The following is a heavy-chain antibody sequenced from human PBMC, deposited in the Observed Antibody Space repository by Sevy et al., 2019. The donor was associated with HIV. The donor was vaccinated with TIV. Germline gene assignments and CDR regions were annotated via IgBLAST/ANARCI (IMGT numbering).Heavy chain of an antibody. J-gene: IGHJ6*02. D-gene: IGHD4-17*01. Sequence: GGSLRLSCAVSGFAVSDNCMSWVRQSPGKGLEWVSVIFSGGRTSYADSVKGGFTVSRDNYRNKLYLQMDNLRAEDTATEYWAGDRVVHNDYVFVASYYGMDVWGQGTTVTVSS. CDR3: AGDRVVHNDYVFVASYYGMDV. CDR1: GFAVSDNC. V-gene: IGHV3-53*01. CDR2: IFSGGRT.